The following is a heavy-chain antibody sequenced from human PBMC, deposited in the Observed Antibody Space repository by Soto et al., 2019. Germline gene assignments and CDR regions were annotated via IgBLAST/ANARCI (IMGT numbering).Heavy chain of an antibody. CDR3: ARAGFDI. D-gene: IGHD3-10*01. Sequence: QLQLQESGPGLVKPSETLSLTCTVSGGSSSSSSYYWGWIRQPPGKGLEWIGSISYSGSTYYNPSLKSRVPLSVDTSKNQFSLRLSSVTAADTAVYFCARAGFDIWGQGTMVTVSS. V-gene: IGHV4-39*01. CDR1: GGSSSSSSYY. CDR2: ISYSGST. J-gene: IGHJ3*02.